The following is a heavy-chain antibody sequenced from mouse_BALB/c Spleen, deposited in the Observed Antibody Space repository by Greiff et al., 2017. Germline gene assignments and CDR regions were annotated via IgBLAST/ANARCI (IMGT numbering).Heavy chain of an antibody. Sequence: DVKLQESGPGLVKPSQSLSLTCSVTGYSITSGYYWNWIRQFPGNKLEWMGYISYDGSNNYNPSLKNRISITRDTSKNQFFLKLNSVTTEDTATYYCARAGGSREYYFDYWGQGTTLTVSS. CDR1: GYSITSGYY. D-gene: IGHD1-1*01. V-gene: IGHV3-6*02. J-gene: IGHJ2*01. CDR3: ARAGGSREYYFDY. CDR2: ISYDGSN.